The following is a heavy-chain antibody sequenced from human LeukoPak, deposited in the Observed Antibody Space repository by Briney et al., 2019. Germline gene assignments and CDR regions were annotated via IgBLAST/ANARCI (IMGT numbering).Heavy chain of an antibody. CDR3: AKDLGPGYSSSWYRGEFDY. CDR2: ISWNSGSI. J-gene: IGHJ4*02. V-gene: IGHV3-9*01. Sequence: GGSLRLSCAASGFTFDDYAMHWVRQAPGKGLECVSGISWNSGSIGYADSVKGRFTISRDNAKNSLYLQMNSLRAEDTALYYCAKDLGPGYSSSWYRGEFDYWGQGTLVTVSS. CDR1: GFTFDDYA. D-gene: IGHD6-13*01.